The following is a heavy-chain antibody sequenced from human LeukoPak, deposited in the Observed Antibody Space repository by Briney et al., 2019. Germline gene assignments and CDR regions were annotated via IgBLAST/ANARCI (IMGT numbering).Heavy chain of an antibody. V-gene: IGHV3-23*01. CDR3: AKSFYSNYRFDP. Sequence: GGSLRLSCAASGFTFSSYAMSWVRQAPGKGLEWVSAISGSGGSTYYADSVKGRFTISRDNSNNTLYLQMNSLRAEDTAVYYCAKSFYSNYRFDPWGQGTLVTVSS. CDR1: GFTFSSYA. CDR2: ISGSGGST. D-gene: IGHD4-11*01. J-gene: IGHJ5*02.